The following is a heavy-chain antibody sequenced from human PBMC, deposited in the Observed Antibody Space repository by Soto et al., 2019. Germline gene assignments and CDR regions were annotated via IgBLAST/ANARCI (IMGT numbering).Heavy chain of an antibody. V-gene: IGHV4-28*01. CDR3: ARSDGRY. J-gene: IGHJ4*02. Sequence: SETLSLTCAVSGYSISSSNWWSWIRQPPGKGLEWIGYIYYSGSTNYNPSLKSRVTISVDTSKNQFSLKLSSVTAADTAVYYCARSDGRYWGQGTLVTVSS. CDR2: IYYSGST. CDR1: GYSISSSNW.